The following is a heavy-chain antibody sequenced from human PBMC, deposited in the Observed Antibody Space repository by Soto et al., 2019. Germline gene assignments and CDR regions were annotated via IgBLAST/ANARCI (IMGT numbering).Heavy chain of an antibody. Sequence: SETLSLTCAVSGGSISSGVYSWSWIRQPPGRGLEWIGYIYESGSTYYNPSLTSRVTISQDRSMNQFSLKLTSVTAADTAVYYCARHAYTSSSSCFDPWGQGTLVTVSS. J-gene: IGHJ5*02. D-gene: IGHD6-6*01. V-gene: IGHV4-30-2*01. CDR3: ARHAYTSSSSCFDP. CDR1: GGSISSGVYS. CDR2: IYESGST.